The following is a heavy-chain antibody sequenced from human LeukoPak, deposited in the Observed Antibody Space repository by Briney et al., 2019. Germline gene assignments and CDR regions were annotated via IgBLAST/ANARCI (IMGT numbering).Heavy chain of an antibody. CDR2: IYHSGST. Sequence: SETLSLTCAVSGGSISSSNWWSWVRQPPGKGLEWIGEIYHSGSTNYNPSLKSRVTISVDKSENQFSLKLSSVTAADTAVYYCASSTVAGTGGYFQHWGQGTLVTVSS. CDR3: ASSTVAGTGGYFQH. D-gene: IGHD6-19*01. J-gene: IGHJ1*01. V-gene: IGHV4-4*02. CDR1: GGSISSSNW.